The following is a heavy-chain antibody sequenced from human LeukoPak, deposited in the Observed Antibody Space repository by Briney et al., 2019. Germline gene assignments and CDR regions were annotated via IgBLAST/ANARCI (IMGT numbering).Heavy chain of an antibody. CDR3: ARDQGYGSLYYFDY. D-gene: IGHD3-10*01. V-gene: IGHV4-4*07. J-gene: IGHJ4*02. CDR2: IYTSGST. Sequence: SETLSLTCTVSGVSISSYYWSWIRQPAGKGLEWIGRIYTSGSTNYNPSLKSRVTMSVDTSKNHFSLKLSSVTAADTAVYYCARDQGYGSLYYFDYWGQGTLVTVSS. CDR1: GVSISSYY.